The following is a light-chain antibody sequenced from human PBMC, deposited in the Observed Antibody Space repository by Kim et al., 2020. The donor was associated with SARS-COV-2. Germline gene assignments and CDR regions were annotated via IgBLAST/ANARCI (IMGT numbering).Light chain of an antibody. J-gene: IGLJ1*01. V-gene: IGLV3-19*01. Sequence: SSELTQDPAVSVALGQTVRITCQGDSLRSYYASWYQQKPGQAPVLVIYGRNNRPSGIPDRFSGSSSGNTASLTISASQAEDEAVYYCNSRDSSGNHYVFGTGTQLTVL. CDR3: NSRDSSGNHYV. CDR2: GRN. CDR1: SLRSYY.